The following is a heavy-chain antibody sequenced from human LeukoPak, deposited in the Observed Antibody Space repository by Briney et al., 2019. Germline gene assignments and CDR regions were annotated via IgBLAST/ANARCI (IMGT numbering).Heavy chain of an antibody. V-gene: IGHV3-74*01. CDR1: GFTFSSYW. CDR2: INTDGSST. D-gene: IGHD3-3*01. J-gene: IGHJ4*02. CDR3: ARDPYDFWSGYHLDY. Sequence: GGSLRLSCAASGFTFSSYWTHWVRQAPGKGLVWVSRINTDGSSTSYADSVKGRFTISRDNAKNTLYLQMNSLRAEDTAVYYCARDPYDFWSGYHLDYWGQGTLVTVSS.